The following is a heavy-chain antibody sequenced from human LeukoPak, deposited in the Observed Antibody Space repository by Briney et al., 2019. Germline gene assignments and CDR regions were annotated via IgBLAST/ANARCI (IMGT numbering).Heavy chain of an antibody. V-gene: IGHV3-48*01. J-gene: IGHJ4*02. CDR1: GFTFSSYS. D-gene: IGHD3-22*01. CDR2: IYTGRSTI. Sequence: GETLTLSCTASGFTFSSYSMSWLRQAPGKGLEWVSYIYTGRSTIYYAYPVRGLFTISRHTAKNSLHLQSNILRAEDTAVYDCARDLWYCDRSGYAVGVYFDSWGQGTLVTVSS. CDR3: ARDLWYCDRSGYAVGVYFDS.